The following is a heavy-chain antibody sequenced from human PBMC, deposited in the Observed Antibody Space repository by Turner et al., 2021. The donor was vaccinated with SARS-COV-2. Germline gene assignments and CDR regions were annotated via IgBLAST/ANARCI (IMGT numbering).Heavy chain of an antibody. Sequence: QVQLVESGGGLVQPGRSLRLSCAASGFIFSSYAMHWVRQAPGKGLEWVAVISYDGSDKYDADSVKGRFTISRDNSKNTLYLQMNSLRAEDTAVYYCAREDYYDSSGSLDYWGQGTLVTVSS. D-gene: IGHD3-22*01. CDR2: ISYDGSDK. J-gene: IGHJ4*02. CDR3: AREDYYDSSGSLDY. V-gene: IGHV3-30-3*01. CDR1: GFIFSSYA.